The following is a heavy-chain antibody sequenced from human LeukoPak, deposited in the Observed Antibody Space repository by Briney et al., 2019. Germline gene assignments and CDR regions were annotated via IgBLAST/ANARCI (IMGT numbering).Heavy chain of an antibody. CDR2: IYYSGST. CDR1: GGSISSGDYY. V-gene: IGHV4-30-4*01. CDR3: ASSGYYTNWFDP. D-gene: IGHD3-22*01. J-gene: IGHJ5*02. Sequence: SETLSLTCTVSGGSISSGDYYWSWIRQPPGKGLEWIGYIYYSGSTYYNPSLKSRVTISVDTSKNQFSLKLSSVTAADTAVYYCASSGYYTNWFDPWGQGTLSPSPQ.